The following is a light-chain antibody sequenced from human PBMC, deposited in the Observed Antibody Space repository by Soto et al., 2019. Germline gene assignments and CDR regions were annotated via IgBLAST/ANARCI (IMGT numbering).Light chain of an antibody. J-gene: IGLJ3*02. V-gene: IGLV8-61*01. CDR1: SGSVSTNYY. CDR3: ALNLGSGIWV. CDR2: SSN. Sequence: QAVVTQEPSFSVSPGGTVTLTCGLSSGSVSTNYYPSWYQQTPGQAPRTLMHSSNTRSSGVPDRFSGSILGNKAALTITGAQAEDEADYYCALNLGSGIWVFGGGTKLTVL.